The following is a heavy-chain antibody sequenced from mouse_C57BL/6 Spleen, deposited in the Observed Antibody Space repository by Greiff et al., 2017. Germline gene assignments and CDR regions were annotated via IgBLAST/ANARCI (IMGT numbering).Heavy chain of an antibody. Sequence: VQLKESGPGLVKPSQSLSLTCSVTGYSITSGYYWNWIRQFPGNKLEWMGYISYDGSNNYNPSLKNRISITRDTSKNQFFLKLNSVTTEDTATYYCAREELGRFFDYWGQGTTLTVSS. CDR2: ISYDGSN. J-gene: IGHJ2*01. V-gene: IGHV3-6*01. CDR1: GYSITSGYY. CDR3: AREELGRFFDY. D-gene: IGHD4-1*01.